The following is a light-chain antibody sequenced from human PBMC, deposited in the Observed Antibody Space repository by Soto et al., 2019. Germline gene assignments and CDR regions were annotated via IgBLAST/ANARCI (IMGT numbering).Light chain of an antibody. Sequence: DIQITQSPFTLSASVGDRVTITCRASQTISSWLAWYQQIPGKAPKLLIYDASNLESGVPSRFSGSGSGTEFTLTISSLQPEDFAVYYCQQYENYWTFGQGTKV. CDR2: DAS. CDR1: QTISSW. V-gene: IGKV1-5*01. J-gene: IGKJ1*01. CDR3: QQYENYWT.